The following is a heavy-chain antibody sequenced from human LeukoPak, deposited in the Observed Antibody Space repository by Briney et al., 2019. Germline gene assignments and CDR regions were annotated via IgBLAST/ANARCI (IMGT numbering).Heavy chain of an antibody. Sequence: PSETLSLTCSVSDGSISDYYWHWIRQPPGKGLEWIGYIHHSGSTSYSPSLKSRVTVSVDTSKNQFSLELNAVAAADTAVYYCAREYSSFEYWGQGILVTVSS. CDR1: DGSISDYY. CDR3: AREYSSFEY. D-gene: IGHD4-11*01. J-gene: IGHJ4*02. CDR2: IHHSGST. V-gene: IGHV4-59*01.